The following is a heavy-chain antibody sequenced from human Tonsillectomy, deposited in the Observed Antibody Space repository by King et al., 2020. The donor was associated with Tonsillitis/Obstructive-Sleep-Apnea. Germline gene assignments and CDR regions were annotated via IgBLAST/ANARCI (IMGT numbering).Heavy chain of an antibody. CDR3: ARDGYCSGSSCFFFDY. Sequence: VQLVESGGGVVQPGRSLRLSCAASGFTFSTYGMHWVRQAPGKGLGWVAVIWYDGSNEYYADSVKGRFTISRDNSKNTLYLQMNSLRDEDTAVYYCARDGYCSGSSCFFFDYWGQGNLVTVSS. CDR2: IWYDGSNE. V-gene: IGHV3-33*01. D-gene: IGHD2-15*01. CDR1: GFTFSTYG. J-gene: IGHJ4*02.